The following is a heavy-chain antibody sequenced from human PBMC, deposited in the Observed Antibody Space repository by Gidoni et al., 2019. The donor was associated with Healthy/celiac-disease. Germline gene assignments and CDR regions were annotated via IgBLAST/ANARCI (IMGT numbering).Heavy chain of an antibody. Sequence: EVQLVASGGGLVKPGGSLRLACAASGFPFSSYSMNWVRQAPGRGLEWVSSISSSSSYIYYADSVKGLFTISRDNAKNSLYLQMNSLRAEDTAVYYCARDRIENAFDIWGQGTMVTVSS. D-gene: IGHD1-26*01. CDR2: ISSSSSYI. CDR1: GFPFSSYS. J-gene: IGHJ3*02. V-gene: IGHV3-21*01. CDR3: ARDRIENAFDI.